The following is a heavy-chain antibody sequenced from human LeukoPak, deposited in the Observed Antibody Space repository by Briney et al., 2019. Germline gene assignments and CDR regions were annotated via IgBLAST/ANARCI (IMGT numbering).Heavy chain of an antibody. CDR3: TSDTRSHYGSGRSGWFEH. J-gene: IGHJ5*02. V-gene: IGHV4-4*07. Sequence: SQTLSLTCTVACGSISSDYCSCVRQPACDEQDWIGRIYTSGSTNYNRSLKSRVSIAVDKSKNQFSLKRSSGTAADAAGSYCTSDTRSHYGSGRSGWFEHWGQGTLVNV. CDR1: CGSISSDY. D-gene: IGHD3-10*01. CDR2: IYTSGST.